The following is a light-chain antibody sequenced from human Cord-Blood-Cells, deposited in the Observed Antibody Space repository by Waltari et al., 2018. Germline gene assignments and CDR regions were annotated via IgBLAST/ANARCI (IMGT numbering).Light chain of an antibody. V-gene: IGLV6-57*02. CDR1: SGSIASNY. Sequence: NFMLTQPHSVSESPGKTVTISCTGSSGSIASNYVPWYQQRPGSAPPTVIYEDNQRPSGVPDRFSGSIDSSSNSASLTISGLKTEDEADYYCQSYDSSNKVFGGGTKLTVL. CDR2: EDN. J-gene: IGLJ3*02. CDR3: QSYDSSNKV.